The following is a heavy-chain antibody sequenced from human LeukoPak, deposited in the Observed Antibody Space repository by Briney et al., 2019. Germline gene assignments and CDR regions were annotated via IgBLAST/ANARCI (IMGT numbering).Heavy chain of an antibody. D-gene: IGHD2-15*01. CDR3: ARDLGYCSGGSCYSLTFDP. V-gene: IGHV1-2*02. Sequence: ASVKVSCKASGYTFTSYYMHWVRQAPGQGLEWMGWINPNSGGTNYAQKFQGRVTMTRDTSISTAYMELSGLRSDDTAVYYCARDLGYCSGGSCYSLTFDPWGQGTLVTVSS. J-gene: IGHJ5*02. CDR1: GYTFTSYY. CDR2: INPNSGGT.